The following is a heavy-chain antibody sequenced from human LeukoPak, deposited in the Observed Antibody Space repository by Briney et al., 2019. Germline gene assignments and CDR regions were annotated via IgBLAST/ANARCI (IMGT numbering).Heavy chain of an antibody. J-gene: IGHJ5*02. V-gene: IGHV4-39*01. CDR1: GGSINSTTYY. CDR3: ARHAAGGSNFDP. CDR2: IYYSGNT. D-gene: IGHD2-15*01. Sequence: SETLSLTCTVSGGSINSTTYYWDWIRQPPGKGLEWIGRIYYSGNTHYNPSLRSRVTISVDTSKNQFSLRMNSVIAADTAVYYCARHAAGGSNFDPWGQGTLVTVSS.